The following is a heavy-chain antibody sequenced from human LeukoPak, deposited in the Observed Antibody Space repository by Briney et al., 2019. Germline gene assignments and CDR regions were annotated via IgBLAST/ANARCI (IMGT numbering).Heavy chain of an antibody. D-gene: IGHD3-22*01. V-gene: IGHV3-30-3*01. Sequence: GGSLRLSCAASGFTFSSYAMHWVRQAPGKRLEWVAVISYDGSNKYYADSVKGRFTISRDNSKNTLYLQMNSLRAEDTAVYYCASDSSMYYYDSSGTPGGADYWGQGTLVTVSS. J-gene: IGHJ4*02. CDR1: GFTFSSYA. CDR2: ISYDGSNK. CDR3: ASDSSMYYYDSSGTPGGADY.